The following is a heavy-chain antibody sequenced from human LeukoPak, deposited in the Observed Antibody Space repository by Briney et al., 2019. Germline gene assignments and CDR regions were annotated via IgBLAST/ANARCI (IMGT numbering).Heavy chain of an antibody. V-gene: IGHV3-23*01. Sequence: GGSLRLSCAASGFTFSSYAMSWVRQAPGKGLEWVSAISGSGGSTYYADSVKGRFTISRDNSKNTLYLQMNSLKAEDTAVYYCAKARSSGRGFDYWGQGTLVTVSS. CDR1: GFTFSSYA. J-gene: IGHJ4*02. D-gene: IGHD6-19*01. CDR2: ISGSGGST. CDR3: AKARSSGRGFDY.